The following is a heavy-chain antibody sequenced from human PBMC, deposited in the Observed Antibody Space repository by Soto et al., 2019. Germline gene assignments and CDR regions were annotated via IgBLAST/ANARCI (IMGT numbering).Heavy chain of an antibody. D-gene: IGHD2-15*01. CDR2: IIPLFKRT. J-gene: IGHJ3*01. CDR3: ARGIVVVSTTPRGDAFSV. CDR1: DDSFSTYT. Sequence: QVQLVQSGAEVKKPGSSVKVSCKASDDSFSTYTISWVRQAPGQGLEWMGEIIPLFKRTNYAPKFQGRVTITADDSTSTVHMEVTRLTSGDTATYYCARGIVVVSTTPRGDAFSVWGPGTLVTVSS. V-gene: IGHV1-69*12.